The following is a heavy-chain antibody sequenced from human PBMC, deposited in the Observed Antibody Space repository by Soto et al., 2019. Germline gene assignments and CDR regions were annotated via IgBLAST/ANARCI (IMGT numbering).Heavy chain of an antibody. CDR1: GFTFSDYP. CDR3: VRCWGTGDGSNLGYNWLDP. J-gene: IGHJ5*02. D-gene: IGHD1-1*01. V-gene: IGHV3-30-3*01. Sequence: PGGSLRLSCAVFGFTFSDYPMYWVRQAPGKGLEWVAIVSHDGNNKWYADFVKGRVTISRDNVKNTLYLQMNSLRAEDTAVYYCVRCWGTGDGSNLGYNWLDPWGQGTMVTVS. CDR2: VSHDGNNK.